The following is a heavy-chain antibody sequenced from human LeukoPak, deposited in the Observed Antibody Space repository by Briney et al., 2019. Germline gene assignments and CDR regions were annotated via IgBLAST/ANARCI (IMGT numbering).Heavy chain of an antibody. CDR1: GFTFTSYS. V-gene: IGHV3-21*04. Sequence: GGSLRLSCAASGFTFTSYSMNWVRQAPGRGLEWVSSISSSSTYIYYADSVKGRFTISRDNSKNTLYLQMNSLRAEDTAVYYCAKGGADYGDSYFDFWGQGTLVTVSS. CDR3: AKGGADYGDSYFDF. D-gene: IGHD4-17*01. CDR2: ISSSSTYI. J-gene: IGHJ4*02.